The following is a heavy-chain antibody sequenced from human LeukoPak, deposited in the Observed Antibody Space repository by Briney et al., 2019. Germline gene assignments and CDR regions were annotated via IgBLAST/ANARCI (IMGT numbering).Heavy chain of an antibody. V-gene: IGHV3-74*01. CDR1: GFTFSNHW. J-gene: IGHJ4*02. CDR2: INSDGTKR. Sequence: GSLRLSCAASGFTFSNHWMHWVRQVPGKGLVWVSRINSDGTKRNYADSVKGRLTISRDNAKNTLYLQMNSLRAEDTAVYYCARGNYGSGSSPLDYWGQGTLVTVSS. CDR3: ARGNYGSGSSPLDY. D-gene: IGHD3-10*01.